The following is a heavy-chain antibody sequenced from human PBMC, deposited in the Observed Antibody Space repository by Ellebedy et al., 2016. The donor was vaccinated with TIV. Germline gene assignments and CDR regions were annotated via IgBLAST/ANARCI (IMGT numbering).Heavy chain of an antibody. Sequence: SMKISXAASGFTFDDYAMHWVRQAPGKGLEWVSGISWNSGSIGYADSVKGRFTISRDNAKNTLYLQMNSLRAEDTAVYYCARGGNDILTGYYDYWGQGTLVTVSS. CDR2: ISWNSGSI. J-gene: IGHJ4*02. V-gene: IGHV3-9*01. D-gene: IGHD3-9*01. CDR3: ARGGNDILTGYYDY. CDR1: GFTFDDYA.